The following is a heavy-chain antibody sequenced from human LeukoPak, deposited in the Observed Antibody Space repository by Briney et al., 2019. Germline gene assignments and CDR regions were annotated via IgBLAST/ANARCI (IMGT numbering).Heavy chain of an antibody. D-gene: IGHD5-24*01. V-gene: IGHV1-46*02. CDR3: ARVSEMAPRKSPYFDY. CDR1: GYTFNSYG. Sequence: ASVKVSCKASGYTFNSYGISWVRQAPGQGLEWMGIINPSGGSTSYAQKFQGRVTITADESTSTAYMELSSLRSEDTAVYYCARVSEMAPRKSPYFDYWGQGTLVTVSS. CDR2: INPSGGST. J-gene: IGHJ4*02.